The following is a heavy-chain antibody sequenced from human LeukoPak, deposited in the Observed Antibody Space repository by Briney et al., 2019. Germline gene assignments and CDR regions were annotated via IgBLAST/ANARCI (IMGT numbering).Heavy chain of an antibody. Sequence: RGSLRLSCAASGFTFSSYAMSWVRQAPGKGLAWISTVSASGDSTSYADSVKGRFTISRDNSKNALYLQVNSLRADDAALYYCAKSHYYGSGSIDYWGQGTLVTVSS. V-gene: IGHV3-23*01. CDR3: AKSHYYGSGSIDY. CDR2: VSASGDST. CDR1: GFTFSSYA. J-gene: IGHJ4*02. D-gene: IGHD3-10*01.